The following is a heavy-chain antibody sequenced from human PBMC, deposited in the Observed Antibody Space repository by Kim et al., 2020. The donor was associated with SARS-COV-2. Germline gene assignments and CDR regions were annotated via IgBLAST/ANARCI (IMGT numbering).Heavy chain of an antibody. CDR2: IYYSGST. CDR1: GGSISSSSYY. Sequence: SETLSLTCTVSGGSISSSSYYWGWIRQPPGKGLEWIGSIYYSGSTYYNPSLKSRVTISVDTSKNQFSLKLSSVTAADTAVYYCARDRAVTTSAFDIWGQGTMVTVSS. V-gene: IGHV4-39*07. J-gene: IGHJ3*02. D-gene: IGHD4-17*01. CDR3: ARDRAVTTSAFDI.